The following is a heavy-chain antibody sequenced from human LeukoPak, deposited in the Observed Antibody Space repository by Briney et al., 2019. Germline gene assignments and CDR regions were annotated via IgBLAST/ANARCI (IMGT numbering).Heavy chain of an antibody. CDR3: AKDLEPPSSSSPRGPDY. Sequence: GGSLRLSCAASGFTFSSYGMHWVRQAPGKGLEWVAVISYDGSNKYYADSVKGRFTISRDNSKNTLYLQMNSLRAEDTAVYYCAKDLEPPSSSSPRGPDYWGQGTLVTVSS. V-gene: IGHV3-30*18. CDR1: GFTFSSYG. CDR2: ISYDGSNK. D-gene: IGHD6-6*01. J-gene: IGHJ4*02.